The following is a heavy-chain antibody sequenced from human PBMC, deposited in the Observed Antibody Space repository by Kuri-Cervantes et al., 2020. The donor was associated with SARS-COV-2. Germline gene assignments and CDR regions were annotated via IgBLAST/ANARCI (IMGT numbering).Heavy chain of an antibody. Sequence: GESLKISCAASGFTFIGHAMNWVRQAPGKGLEWVSGITGTGRNTYYADSVKGRFTISREKSKNTLYLQMNSLRVEDTAVYYCAKDGFVGGLGSPGRAYFQHWGQGTLVNRLL. CDR2: ITGTGRNT. D-gene: IGHD2-15*01. V-gene: IGHV3-23*01. J-gene: IGHJ1*01. CDR1: GFTFIGHA. CDR3: AKDGFVGGLGSPGRAYFQH.